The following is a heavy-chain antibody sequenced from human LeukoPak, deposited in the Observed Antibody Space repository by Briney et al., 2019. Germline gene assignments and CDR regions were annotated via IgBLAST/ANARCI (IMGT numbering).Heavy chain of an antibody. CDR2: IKSKTDGGTT. CDR3: TTHRYSGSSLDY. V-gene: IGHV3-15*01. J-gene: IGHJ4*02. Sequence: GGSLRLSCAASGFTFSNAWMSWVRQAPGKGRGWVGPIKSKTDGGTTDYAAPVKGRFTISRDDSKNTLYVQMNSLKSEDTAVYYCTTHRYSGSSLDYWGQGTLVTVSS. CDR1: GFTFSNAW. D-gene: IGHD1-26*01.